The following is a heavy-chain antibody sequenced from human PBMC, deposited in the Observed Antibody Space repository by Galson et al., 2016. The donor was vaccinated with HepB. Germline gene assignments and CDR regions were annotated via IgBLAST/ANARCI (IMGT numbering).Heavy chain of an antibody. Sequence: SETLSLTCTVSGASISSFYWSWVRQPPGKGLEWLGYIYYSGVTNYNPSLNSRVTISVDTSKNRLFLKVDSVTAADTAVYYCARGGFTPRGNYYFGPDVWGQGTSVTVSS. D-gene: IGHD3-10*01. CDR2: IYYSGVT. J-gene: IGHJ6*02. CDR1: GASISSFY. CDR3: ARGGFTPRGNYYFGPDV. V-gene: IGHV4-59*01.